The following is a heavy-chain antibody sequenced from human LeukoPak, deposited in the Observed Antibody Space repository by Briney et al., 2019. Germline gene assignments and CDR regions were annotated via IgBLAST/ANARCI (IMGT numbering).Heavy chain of an antibody. J-gene: IGHJ6*02. V-gene: IGHV3-7*04. CDR3: ARGMDV. CDR1: GFTFSSYW. Sequence: TGGSLSLSCAASGFTFSSYWMNWVRKAPGKGLEWVANIKEDGSKKYYVDSAKGRFTISRDNARTSLYLQMNSLRVEDTAVYYCARGMDVWGQGTTVTVSS. CDR2: IKEDGSKK.